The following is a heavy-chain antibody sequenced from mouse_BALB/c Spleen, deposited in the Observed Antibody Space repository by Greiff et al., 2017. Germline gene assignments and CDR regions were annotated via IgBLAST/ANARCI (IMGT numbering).Heavy chain of an antibody. Sequence: EVQLVESGGGLVKPGGSLKLSCAASGFTFSSYTMSWVRQTPEKRLEWVATISSGGSYTYYPDSVKGRFTISRDNAKNTLYLQMSSLKSEDTAMYYCTRRYDYDSYYYAMDYWGQGTSVTVSS. J-gene: IGHJ4*01. CDR1: GFTFSSYT. D-gene: IGHD2-4*01. CDR3: TRRYDYDSYYYAMDY. CDR2: ISSGGSYT. V-gene: IGHV5-6-4*01.